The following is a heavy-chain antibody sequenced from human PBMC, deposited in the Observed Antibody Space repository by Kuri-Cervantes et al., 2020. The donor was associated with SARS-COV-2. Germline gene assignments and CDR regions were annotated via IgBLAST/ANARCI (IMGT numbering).Heavy chain of an antibody. Sequence: SETLSLTCTVSGGSISNYYWGWIRQPPGKGLEWIGEINHSGSTNYNPSLKSRVTISVDTSKNQFSLKLSSVTAADTAVYYCARGQRITMVRGVMGFDYWGQGTLVTVSS. J-gene: IGHJ4*02. V-gene: IGHV4-34*01. CDR1: GGSISNYY. CDR3: ARGQRITMVRGVMGFDY. CDR2: INHSGST. D-gene: IGHD3-10*01.